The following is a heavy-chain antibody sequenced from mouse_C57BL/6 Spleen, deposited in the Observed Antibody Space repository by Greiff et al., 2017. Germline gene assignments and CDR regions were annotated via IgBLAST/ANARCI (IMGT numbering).Heavy chain of an antibody. Sequence: VQLQQPGAELVRPGSSVKLSCKASGYTFTSYWMDWVKQRPGQGLEWIGNIYPSDSETHYNQKFKDKATLTVDKSSSTAYMQLSSLTSEDSAVYYCASGASYGDFDVWGTGTTVTVSS. J-gene: IGHJ1*03. CDR2: IYPSDSET. V-gene: IGHV1-61*01. D-gene: IGHD6-1*01. CDR3: ASGASYGDFDV. CDR1: GYTFTSYW.